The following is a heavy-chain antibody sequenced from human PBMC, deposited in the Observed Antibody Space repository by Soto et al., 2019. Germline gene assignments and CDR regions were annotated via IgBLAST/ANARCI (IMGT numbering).Heavy chain of an antibody. J-gene: IGHJ6*02. Sequence: GGSLRLSCAASGFTFRSYTMNWVRQAPGKGLEWVSSISGSSSYLYYADSVKGRFTISRDNAKNSLYLQMNSLRAEDMAVYYCTIKIQGQFGMNVWGHVTTVTVSS. V-gene: IGHV3-21*01. D-gene: IGHD5-18*01. CDR3: TIKIQGQFGMNV. CDR2: ISGSSSYL. CDR1: GFTFRSYT.